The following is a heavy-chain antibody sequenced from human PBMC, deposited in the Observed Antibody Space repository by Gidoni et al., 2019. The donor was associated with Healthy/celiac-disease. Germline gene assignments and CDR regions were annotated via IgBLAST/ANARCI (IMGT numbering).Heavy chain of an antibody. J-gene: IGHJ4*02. CDR1: GFHFSSSA. CDR2: ISYDGSNK. D-gene: IGHD3-10*01. V-gene: IGHV3-30-3*01. CDR3: ARGRPNYYGSGSSSPFDY. Sequence: QVQLVESGGGVVQPGRSLRLSCAASGFHFSSSAMHWVRQAPGKGLEWVSVISYDGSNKYYADSVKGRFTISRDNSKNTLYLQMNSLRAEDTAVYYCARGRPNYYGSGSSSPFDYWGQGTLVTVSS.